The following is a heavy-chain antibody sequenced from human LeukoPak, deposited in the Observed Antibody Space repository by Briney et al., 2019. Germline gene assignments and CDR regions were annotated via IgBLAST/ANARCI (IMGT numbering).Heavy chain of an antibody. CDR2: ISSSSSYI. CDR3: ARSVVIRLIDY. J-gene: IGHJ4*02. CDR1: GFTFSSYS. D-gene: IGHD3-22*01. Sequence: GGSLRLSCAASGFTFSSYSMNWVRQAPEKGLEWVSSISSSSSYIYYADSVKGRFTISRDKAKNSLYLQMNSLRAEDTAVYYCARSVVIRLIDYWGQGTLVTVSS. V-gene: IGHV3-21*01.